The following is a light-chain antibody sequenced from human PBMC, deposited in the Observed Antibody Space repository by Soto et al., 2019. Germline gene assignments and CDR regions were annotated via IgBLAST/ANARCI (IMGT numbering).Light chain of an antibody. V-gene: IGKV1-5*01. CDR3: QQYHSYWT. J-gene: IGKJ1*01. Sequence: DIEMSQWPATLSGSVGDRVTITCRASQSISSWLAWYQQKPGKAPKLLIYDASSLESGVPQRFSGSGSGTEFTLTISTLQTDDFSPYYCQQYHSYWTFGQGTKVDIK. CDR1: QSISSW. CDR2: DAS.